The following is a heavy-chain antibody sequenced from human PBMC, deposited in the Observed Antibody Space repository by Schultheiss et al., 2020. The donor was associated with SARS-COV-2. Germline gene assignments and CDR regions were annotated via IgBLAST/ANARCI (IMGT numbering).Heavy chain of an antibody. CDR2: IPSGRPYT. V-gene: IGHV3-11*05. D-gene: IGHD3-22*01. CDR3: ARGGRITMIEGALDI. CDR1: GFTFSDYY. J-gene: IGHJ3*02. Sequence: GESLKISCTASGFTFSDYYMSWIRQAPGKGLEWIAYIPSGRPYTNYADSVKGRFTISRDNAKNSLYLQMHSLRAEDTAIYYCARGGRITMIEGALDIWGQGTMVTVSS.